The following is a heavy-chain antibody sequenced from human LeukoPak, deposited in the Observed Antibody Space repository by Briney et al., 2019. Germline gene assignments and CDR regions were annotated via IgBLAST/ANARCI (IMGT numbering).Heavy chain of an antibody. CDR3: ARAVIVLDDAFDI. CDR1: GDSVSRNSAA. CDR2: TYYRSTWYN. D-gene: IGHD2/OR15-2a*01. Sequence: SQTLSLTCAISGDSVSRNSAAWNWIRQSPSRGLEWLGRTYYRSTWYNDYANSLKGRIAINPDTSKNQFSLQLRSVTPEDTAVYYCARAVIVLDDAFDIWGQGTMVTVSS. V-gene: IGHV6-1*01. J-gene: IGHJ3*02.